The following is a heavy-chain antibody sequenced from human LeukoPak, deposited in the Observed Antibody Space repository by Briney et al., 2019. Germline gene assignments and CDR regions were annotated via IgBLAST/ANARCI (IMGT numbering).Heavy chain of an antibody. Sequence: GGSLRLSCAASGFTFSTYEMNWVRQAPGKGLEWVAYIKQDGSEKNYVDSVKGRFTISRDNAKNSLYLQMNSLRAEDTAVYYCARNRASLDYWGQGALVTVSS. CDR2: IKQDGSEK. CDR1: GFTFSTYE. CDR3: ARNRASLDY. V-gene: IGHV3-7*04. J-gene: IGHJ4*02. D-gene: IGHD2/OR15-2a*01.